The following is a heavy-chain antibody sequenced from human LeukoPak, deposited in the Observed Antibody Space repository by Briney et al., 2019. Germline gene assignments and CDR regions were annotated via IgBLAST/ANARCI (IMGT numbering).Heavy chain of an antibody. CDR1: GYTFTGYY. D-gene: IGHD2-2*01. CDR2: INPSGGST. J-gene: IGHJ4*02. V-gene: IGHV1-46*01. Sequence: ASVKVSCKASGYTFTGYYMHWVRQAPGQGLEWMGIINPSGGSTSYAQKFQGRVTMTRNTSTSTVYMELSSLRSEDTAVYYCARGGFSGGLLIVVVPAAMFGYDYWGQGTLVTVSS. CDR3: ARGGFSGGLLIVVVPAAMFGYDY.